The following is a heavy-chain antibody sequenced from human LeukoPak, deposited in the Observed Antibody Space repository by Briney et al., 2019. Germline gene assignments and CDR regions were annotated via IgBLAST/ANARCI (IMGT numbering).Heavy chain of an antibody. V-gene: IGHV3-21*01. CDR3: AEDSSAYYIFDH. D-gene: IGHD3-22*01. CDR1: GFTFSSSR. CDR2: ISSSSTYT. Sequence: GGSLRLSCAASGFTFSSSRMNWVRQAPGKGLEWASSISSSSTYTHYADSVKGRFTISRDNAKNSLFLQMNSLRAEDTAVYYCAEDSSAYYIFDHWGQGTLVTVSS. J-gene: IGHJ4*02.